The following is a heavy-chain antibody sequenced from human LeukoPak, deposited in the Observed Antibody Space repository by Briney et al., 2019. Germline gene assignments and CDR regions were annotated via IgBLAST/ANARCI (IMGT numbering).Heavy chain of an antibody. CDR1: GFTFSSYS. CDR3: ARDGGYCSGGSCYYYYGMDV. J-gene: IGHJ6*02. V-gene: IGHV3-21*01. Sequence: PGGSLRLSCVASGFTFSSYSMNWVRQAPGKGLEWVSSISRSSSDIYYAESVKGRFSVSRDNAKNSLYLQMNSLRAEDTAVYYCARDGGYCSGGSCYYYYGMDVWGPGTTVTVSS. CDR2: ISRSSSDI. D-gene: IGHD2-15*01.